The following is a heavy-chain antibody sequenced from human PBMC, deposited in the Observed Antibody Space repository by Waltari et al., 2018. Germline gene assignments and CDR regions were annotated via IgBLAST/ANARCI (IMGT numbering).Heavy chain of an antibody. V-gene: IGHV3-74*01. Sequence: EVQLVESGGGLVQPGGSLRLSCAASGFTFCTYCMHWVPQAQGKGLVLVSRINSDGSSTSYADSVKGRFTITRDNDKNTRYLQMNSLRAEDTAVDYCARAEVNCWSGYDLDYWGQGTLVTVSS. CDR2: INSDGSST. J-gene: IGHJ4*02. CDR3: ARAEVNCWSGYDLDY. D-gene: IGHD3-3*01. CDR1: GFTFCTYC.